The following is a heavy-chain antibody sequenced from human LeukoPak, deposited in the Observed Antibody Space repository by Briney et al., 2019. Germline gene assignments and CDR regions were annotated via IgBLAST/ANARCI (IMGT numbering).Heavy chain of an antibody. CDR3: AKEGPSPLNSITGTYYFDY. CDR2: IRYDGSNK. D-gene: IGHD1-20*01. CDR1: GFTFSSYG. V-gene: IGHV3-30*02. J-gene: IGHJ4*02. Sequence: PGGSLRLSCAASGFTFSSYGMHWVRQAPGRGLEWVAFIRYDGSNKYYADSVKGRFTISRDNSKNTLYLQMNSLRAEDTAVYYCAKEGPSPLNSITGTYYFDYWGQGTLVTVSS.